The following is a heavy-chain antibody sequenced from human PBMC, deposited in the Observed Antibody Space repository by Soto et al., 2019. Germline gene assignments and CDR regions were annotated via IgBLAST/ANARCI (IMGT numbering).Heavy chain of an antibody. V-gene: IGHV3-48*01. J-gene: IGHJ6*02. CDR1: GCTFSIYS. CDR3: AGVLPAAMRYDMED. CDR2: ISSSSSTI. Sequence: PWVSLRLSCSASGCTFSIYSMNWVRQAPGNGLEWVSYISSSSSTIYYSDSVKGRFTISRDDAKNSLYLQMNSRRIEDTAVYYCAGVLPAAMRYDMEDWHPGTMVTVSS. D-gene: IGHD2-2*01.